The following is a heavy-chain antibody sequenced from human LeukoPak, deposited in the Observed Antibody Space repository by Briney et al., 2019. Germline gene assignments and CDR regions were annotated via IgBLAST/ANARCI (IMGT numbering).Heavy chain of an antibody. V-gene: IGHV1-2*02. D-gene: IGHD6-13*01. J-gene: IGHJ3*02. CDR1: GYTFTDYY. Sequence: ASVKVSCKASGYTFTDYYMHWVRQAPGQGLEWMGWINPNSGGTNYTQKFQGRVTMTRDTSISTAYMELRSLRSDDTAVYYCARDSAADAFDIWGQGTMVTVSS. CDR2: INPNSGGT. CDR3: ARDSAADAFDI.